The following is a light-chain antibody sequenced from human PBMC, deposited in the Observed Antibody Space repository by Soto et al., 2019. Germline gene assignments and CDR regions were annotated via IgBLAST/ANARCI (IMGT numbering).Light chain of an antibody. J-gene: IGKJ4*01. CDR2: DAS. Sequence: DIVLTQSPSTLSLSPGERATLSCRASQSISSSVAWYQQKPGQAPRLLIYDASSRATGIPARFSGSGSGTDLTLTISGLGPEDFVDYYCQRSTNSPLTFGGGTKVEIK. CDR1: QSISSS. CDR3: QRSTNSPLT. V-gene: IGKV3-11*01.